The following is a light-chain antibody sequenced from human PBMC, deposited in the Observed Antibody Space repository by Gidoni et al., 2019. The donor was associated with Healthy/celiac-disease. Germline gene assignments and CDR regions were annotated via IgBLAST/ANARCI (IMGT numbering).Light chain of an antibody. CDR3: QQYDNLPLT. CDR1: QDISNY. V-gene: IGKV1-33*01. J-gene: IGKJ4*01. Sequence: DIQMTQSPSSLSASVGDRVTITCQASQDISNYLNWYQQKPRKAPKLLIYDSSNLETGVPSKFNGSGSGTDFTFTISSLQPEDIATYYCQQYDNLPLTFGGGTKVEIK. CDR2: DSS.